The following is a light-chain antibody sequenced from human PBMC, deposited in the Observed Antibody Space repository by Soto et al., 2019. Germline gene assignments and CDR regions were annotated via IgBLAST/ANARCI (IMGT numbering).Light chain of an antibody. Sequence: DIQLTQSPSSLSASIGDRVIITCRASQNIRNYLNWYQQKPGKVPNLLIYGASSLQSGVPSRFSGSGSETAFTLTINNLQPEDFATYYCQQSYTAVFTFGPGTKVDIK. J-gene: IGKJ3*01. CDR2: GAS. CDR1: QNIRNY. CDR3: QQSYTAVFT. V-gene: IGKV1-39*01.